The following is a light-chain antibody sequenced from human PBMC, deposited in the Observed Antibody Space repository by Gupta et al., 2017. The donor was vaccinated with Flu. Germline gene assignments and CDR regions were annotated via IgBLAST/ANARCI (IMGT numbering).Light chain of an antibody. J-gene: IGLJ2*01. Sequence: NFMLTQPHSVSESPGKTVTISCTRSSGSIASNYVQWYQQRPGSPPTTVIYEDNQRPSGVPDRFSGSIDSSSNSASLTISGLKTEDEADYYCQSYDSSNQVFGGGIKLTVL. V-gene: IGLV6-57*01. CDR3: QSYDSSNQV. CDR2: EDN. CDR1: SGSIASNY.